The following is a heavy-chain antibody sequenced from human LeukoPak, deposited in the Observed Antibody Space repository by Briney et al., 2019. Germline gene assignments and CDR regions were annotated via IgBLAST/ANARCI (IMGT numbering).Heavy chain of an antibody. D-gene: IGHD3-3*01. CDR3: ARDARDFWSGYLHYYYYYYMDV. CDR2: INHSGST. J-gene: IGHJ6*03. CDR1: GGSFSGYY. Sequence: PSETLSLTCAVYGGSFSGYYWSWIRQPPGKGLEWIGEINHSGSTNYNSSLKSRVTISVDTSKNQFSLKLSSVTAADTAVYYCARDARDFWSGYLHYYYYYYMDVWGKGTTVTVSS. V-gene: IGHV4-34*01.